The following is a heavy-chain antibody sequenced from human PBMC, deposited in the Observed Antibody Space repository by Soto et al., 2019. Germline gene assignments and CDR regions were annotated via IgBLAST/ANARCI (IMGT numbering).Heavy chain of an antibody. D-gene: IGHD5-12*01. CDR3: ARAGGYSGYDFGN. CDR1: GGTFSSYT. V-gene: IGHV1-69*02. J-gene: IGHJ4*02. CDR2: IIPILGIA. Sequence: ASVKVSCKASGGTFSSYTISWVRQAPGQGLEWMGRIIPILGIANYAQKFQGRVTITADKSTSTAYMELSSLRSEDTAVYYCARAGGYSGYDFGNWGQGTLVTVSS.